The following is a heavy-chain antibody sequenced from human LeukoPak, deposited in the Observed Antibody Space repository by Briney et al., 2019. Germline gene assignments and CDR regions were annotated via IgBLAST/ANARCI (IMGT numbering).Heavy chain of an antibody. CDR3: ARGRWSGYRYYYYYMDV. D-gene: IGHD3-3*01. CDR2: IIPTFGTA. V-gene: IGHV1-69*01. J-gene: IGHJ6*03. Sequence: SVKVSCKASGGTFSSYAISWVRQAPGQGLEWMGGIIPTFGTANYAQKFQGRVTITADESTSTAYMELSSLRSEDTAVYYCARGRWSGYRYYYYYMDVWGKGTTVTVSS. CDR1: GGTFSSYA.